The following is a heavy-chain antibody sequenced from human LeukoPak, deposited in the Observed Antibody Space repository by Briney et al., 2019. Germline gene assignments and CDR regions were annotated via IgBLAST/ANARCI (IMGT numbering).Heavy chain of an antibody. D-gene: IGHD4-11*01. CDR1: GFTFSSHA. CDR2: ISGSGGST. V-gene: IGHV3-23*01. J-gene: IGHJ4*02. CDR3: AKDMATPVSGGAY. Sequence: GGSLRLSCAASGFTFSSHAMSWVRQAPGKGLEWVSVISGSGGSTYYSDSVKGRFTISRDNSKNTVYLQMNSLRAEDTAVYYCAKDMATPVSGGAYWGQGTLVTVSS.